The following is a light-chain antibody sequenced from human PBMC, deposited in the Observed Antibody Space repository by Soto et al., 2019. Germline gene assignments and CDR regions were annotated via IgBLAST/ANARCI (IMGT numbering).Light chain of an antibody. V-gene: IGLV2-14*01. Sequence: SALTQPASVCGSPGHAITISCTGTSSDVGGYNYVSWYQQHPGKAPKLMIYDVSNRPSGVSNRFSGSKSGNTASLTISGLQAEDEADYYCSSYTSSSTYVFGTGTKVTVL. CDR2: DVS. CDR3: SSYTSSSTYV. CDR1: SSDVGGYNY. J-gene: IGLJ1*01.